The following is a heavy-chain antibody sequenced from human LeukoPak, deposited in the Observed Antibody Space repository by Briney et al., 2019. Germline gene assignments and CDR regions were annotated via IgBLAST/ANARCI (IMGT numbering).Heavy chain of an antibody. J-gene: IGHJ4*02. V-gene: IGHV3-15*01. CDR1: GFTFSNAW. CDR3: TTGYSSSWYRITENDY. CDR2: IKSKTDGGTT. Sequence: PGGSLRLSCAASGFTFSNAWMSWVRQAPGKGLEWVGRIKSKTDGGTTDYAAPVKGRFTISRDDSKNTLYLQMNSLKTEDTAVYYCTTGYSSSWYRITENDYWGQGTLVTVSS. D-gene: IGHD6-13*01.